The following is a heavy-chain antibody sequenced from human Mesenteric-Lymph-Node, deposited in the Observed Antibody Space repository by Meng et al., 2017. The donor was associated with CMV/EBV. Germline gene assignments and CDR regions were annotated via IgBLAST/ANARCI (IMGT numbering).Heavy chain of an antibody. V-gene: IGHV3-21*01. J-gene: IGHJ6*02. CDR3: ARGIYCTSTSCYGMDV. CDR2: ITRGGTNI. Sequence: GESLKISCAASGFTLTNYNMNWVRQAPGKGLEWVSSITRGGTNIFYADSVRGRFTISRDNAKNSLYLQMNSLRAEDTAVYYCARGIYCTSTSCYGMDVWGQGTTVTVSS. D-gene: IGHD2-2*01. CDR1: GFTLTNYN.